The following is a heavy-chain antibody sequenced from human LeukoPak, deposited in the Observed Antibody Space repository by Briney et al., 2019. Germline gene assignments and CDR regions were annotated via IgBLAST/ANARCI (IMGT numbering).Heavy chain of an antibody. D-gene: IGHD1-7*01. Sequence: PSETLSLTCTVSSASISGYYWGWIRQPPGKGLEWIGDFLDSGSTNYNPSLKGRVSISVDTSKNQFSLKLSSVTAADTAVYYCARVGTGTTGMDVWGQGTTVTVSS. CDR2: FLDSGST. CDR3: ARVGTGTTGMDV. CDR1: SASISGYY. V-gene: IGHV4-59*12. J-gene: IGHJ6*02.